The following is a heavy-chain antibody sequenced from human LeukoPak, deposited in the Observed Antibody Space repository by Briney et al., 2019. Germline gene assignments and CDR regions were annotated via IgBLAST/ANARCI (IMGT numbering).Heavy chain of an antibody. CDR1: GYTVTSYG. CDR3: ARVLVAAAGVLFGY. J-gene: IGHJ4*02. CDR2: ISAYNGNT. D-gene: IGHD6-13*01. Sequence: ASVKVSCKASGYTVTSYGISWVRQAPGQGREGMGWISAYNGNTNYAQKLQGRVTMTTDTSTSPAYMELRSLRSDDTAVYYCARVLVAAAGVLFGYWGQGTLVTVSS. V-gene: IGHV1-18*01.